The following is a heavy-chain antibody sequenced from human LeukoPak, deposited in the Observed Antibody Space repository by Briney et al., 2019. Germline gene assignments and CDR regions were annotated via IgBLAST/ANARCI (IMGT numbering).Heavy chain of an antibody. D-gene: IGHD3/OR15-3a*01. CDR3: ARQETGYYTFDY. CDR1: GGSISSSSYY. J-gene: IGHJ4*02. CDR2: IYYSGTT. Sequence: SETLSLTCTVSGGSISSSSYYWGWIRQPPGKGLEWIGSIYYSGTTYYNPSLKGRVTISVDTSKNQFSLKLSSVTAADTAVYYCARQETGYYTFDYWGQGTLVTVSS. V-gene: IGHV4-39*01.